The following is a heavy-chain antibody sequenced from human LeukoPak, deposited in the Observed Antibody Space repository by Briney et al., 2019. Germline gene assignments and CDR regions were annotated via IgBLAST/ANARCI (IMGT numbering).Heavy chain of an antibody. CDR3: ARDDVGPNTYDI. Sequence: GSLRLSCFASGFALFNYYMHWVRQPPGGGLVWVLPSNPGATTTRYADSVKGRFTVSRDDAKNTLYLEMSSLRAEDTAVYYCARDDVGPNTYDIWGQGTMVTVSS. CDR2: SNPGATTT. V-gene: IGHV3-74*01. J-gene: IGHJ3*02. D-gene: IGHD1-26*01. CDR1: GFALFNYY.